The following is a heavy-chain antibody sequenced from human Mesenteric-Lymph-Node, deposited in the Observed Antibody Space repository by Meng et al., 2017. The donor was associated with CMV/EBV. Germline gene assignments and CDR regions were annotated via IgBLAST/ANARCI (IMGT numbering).Heavy chain of an antibody. CDR1: GGSISSYY. CDR3: TRGSGLAGY. J-gene: IGHJ4*02. V-gene: IGHV4-34*01. Sequence: SETLSLTCTVSGGSISSYYWSWIRQPPGKGLEWIGEINHSGITNYNPSLMSRVTVSADTSKNQFSLKITSVTAADTAVYYCTRGSGLAGYWGQGTQVTVSS. CDR2: INHSGIT.